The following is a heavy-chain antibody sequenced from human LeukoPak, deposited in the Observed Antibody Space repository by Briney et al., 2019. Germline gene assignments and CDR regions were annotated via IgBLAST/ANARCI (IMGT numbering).Heavy chain of an antibody. CDR3: ARDRMVRGVILHDY. V-gene: IGHV3-30*04. Sequence: GGSLRLSCAASGFTFSSYAMHWVRQAPGKGLEWVAVISYDGSNKYYADSVKVRFTISRDNSKNTLYLQMNSLRAEDTAVYYCARDRMVRGVILHDYWGQGTLVTVSS. CDR2: ISYDGSNK. D-gene: IGHD3-10*01. J-gene: IGHJ4*02. CDR1: GFTFSSYA.